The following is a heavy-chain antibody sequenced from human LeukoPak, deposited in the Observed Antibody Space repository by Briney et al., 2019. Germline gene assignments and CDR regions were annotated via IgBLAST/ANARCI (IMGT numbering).Heavy chain of an antibody. D-gene: IGHD3-10*01. Sequence: PGGSLRLSCAASGFTFDDYAMHWVRQAPGKGLEWVSSISWNSGSIGYADSVKGRFTISRDNAKNSLYLQMNSLRAEDTALYYCAKAPGGYYGSGSYYNFDYWGQGTLVTVSS. CDR1: GFTFDDYA. CDR3: AKAPGGYYGSGSYYNFDY. CDR2: ISWNSGSI. V-gene: IGHV3-9*01. J-gene: IGHJ4*02.